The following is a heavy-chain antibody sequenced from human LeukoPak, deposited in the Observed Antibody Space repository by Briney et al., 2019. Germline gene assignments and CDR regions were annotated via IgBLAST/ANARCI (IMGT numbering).Heavy chain of an antibody. J-gene: IGHJ4*02. V-gene: IGHV4-39*01. CDR1: GGSISSSSYH. CDR3: ATHQNYYDSSGSIAQIDY. Sequence: PSETLSLTCTVSGGSISSSSYHWGWIRQPPGKGLEWIGSIYYSGSTYYNPSLKSRVTISVDTSKNQFSLKLSSVTAADTAVYYCATHQNYYDSSGSIAQIDYWGQGTLVTVSS. CDR2: IYYSGST. D-gene: IGHD3-22*01.